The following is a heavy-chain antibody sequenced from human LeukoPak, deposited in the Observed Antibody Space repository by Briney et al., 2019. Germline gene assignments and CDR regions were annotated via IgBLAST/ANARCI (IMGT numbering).Heavy chain of an antibody. D-gene: IGHD6-19*01. J-gene: IGHJ4*02. CDR1: GFTFSNFG. Sequence: PGGSLRLSCAASGFTFSNFGMHWVRQASGKGLEWVAFIRYDGSNKYYADSVKGRFTISRDNSKDTLYLQMNSLRAEDTAVYYCARKSGWYVDYWGQGTLVTVSS. V-gene: IGHV3-30*02. CDR2: IRYDGSNK. CDR3: ARKSGWYVDY.